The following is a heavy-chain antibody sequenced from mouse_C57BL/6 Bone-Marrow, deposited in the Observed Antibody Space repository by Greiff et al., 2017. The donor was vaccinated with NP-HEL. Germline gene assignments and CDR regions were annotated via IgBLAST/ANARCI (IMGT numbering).Heavy chain of an antibody. CDR2: IYPRDGSP. V-gene: IGHV1-85*01. Sequence: QVQLQQSGPELVKPGASVKLSCKASGYTFTSYDINWVKQRPGPGLEWIGWIYPRDGSPKYNEKFKGKATLTVDTSSSTAYMELHSLTSEDSAVYFCARGEDYYGSHWYFDVWGTGTTVTVSS. D-gene: IGHD1-1*01. J-gene: IGHJ1*03. CDR3: ARGEDYYGSHWYFDV. CDR1: GYTFTSYD.